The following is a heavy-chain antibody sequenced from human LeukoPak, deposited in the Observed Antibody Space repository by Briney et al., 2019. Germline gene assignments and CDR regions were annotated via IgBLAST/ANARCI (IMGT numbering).Heavy chain of an antibody. CDR1: GGSFTNYA. J-gene: IGHJ4*02. D-gene: IGHD2-2*01. CDR3: ARVKESAPVAAAIPYFFDR. CDR2: IVPMFTTS. Sequence: SVKVSCKASGGSFTNYAVSWLRQAPGHGLEWMGAIVPMFTTSDYAQKFRDRVTITADESTSTAYMDLRRLTYEDTAIYYCARVKESAPVAAAIPYFFDRWGQGTLVTVSS. V-gene: IGHV1-69*13.